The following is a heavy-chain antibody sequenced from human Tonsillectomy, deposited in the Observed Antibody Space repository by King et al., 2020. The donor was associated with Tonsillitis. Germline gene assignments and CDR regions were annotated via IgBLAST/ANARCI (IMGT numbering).Heavy chain of an antibody. J-gene: IGHJ4*02. CDR3: AKDSLDYGDYLDY. CDR2: ISHDGSNR. CDR1: GFTFSSYG. Sequence: VQLVESGGGVVQPGRSLRLSCAASGFTFSSYGMHWVRQAPGKGLEWVAVISHDGSNRYYADSVKGRFTISRDNSQNTVYLQMNSLRAEDTAVYFCAKDSLDYGDYLDYWGQGTLVTASS. V-gene: IGHV3-30*18. D-gene: IGHD4-17*01.